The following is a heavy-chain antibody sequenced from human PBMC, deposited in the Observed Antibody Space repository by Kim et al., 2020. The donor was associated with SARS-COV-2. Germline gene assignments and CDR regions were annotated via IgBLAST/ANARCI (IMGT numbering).Heavy chain of an antibody. J-gene: IGHJ6*03. CDR1: GGSISSSTYY. CDR3: ARHLEYYYYYMDV. Sequence: SETLSLTCTVSGGSISSSTYYWGWIRQPPGKGLEWIGTIHYSGSTHYNPSLNSRATISVDTSKNQFSLRLSSVTAADTAVYFCARHLEYYYYYMDVWG. V-gene: IGHV4-39*01. CDR2: IHYSGST.